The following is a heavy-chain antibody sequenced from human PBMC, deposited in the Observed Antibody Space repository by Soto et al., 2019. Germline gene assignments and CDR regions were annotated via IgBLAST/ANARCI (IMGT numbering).Heavy chain of an antibody. V-gene: IGHV1-69*01. D-gene: IGHD3-3*01. J-gene: IGHJ6*02. CDR3: AKLPTPLEDYYYYYGMDV. CDR1: GGTFSSYA. CDR2: IIPIFGTA. Sequence: QVQLVQSGAEVKKPGSSVKVSCKASGGTFSSYAISWVRQAPGQGLEWMGGIIPIFGTANYAQKFQGRVTITADESTSTAYMELSSLRSEDTAVYYCAKLPTPLEDYYYYYGMDVWGQGTTVTVSS.